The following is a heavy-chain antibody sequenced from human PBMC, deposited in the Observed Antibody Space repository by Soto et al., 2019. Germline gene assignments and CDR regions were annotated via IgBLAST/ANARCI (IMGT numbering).Heavy chain of an antibody. J-gene: IGHJ6*01. V-gene: IGHV1-69*12. Sequence: QVQLVQSGAEVKQPGSSMKVSCKASGGIFSDLAFSWVRQAPGQGPEWMGGIMPIFGRPDYTQKFRGRVTITADESTSTADVELRSLTAEDTAVHYCATWWRPCGLVNYYDGMDVWGQGTTVTVSS. CDR3: ATWWRPCGLVNYYDGMDV. D-gene: IGHD2-15*01. CDR2: IMPIFGRP. CDR1: GGIFSDLA.